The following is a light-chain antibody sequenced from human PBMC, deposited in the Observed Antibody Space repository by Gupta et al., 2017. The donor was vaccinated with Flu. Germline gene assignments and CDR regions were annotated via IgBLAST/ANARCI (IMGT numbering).Light chain of an antibody. V-gene: IGLV2-18*02. Sequence: TISCTGTSRDIGNYTRVSLYQQPPFTAPTLMLYDVRKRPSGVPARFSGSKSGNTASLTISGRQEEDEADYYCSSDTSSDTYVFGTGTKLTVL. J-gene: IGLJ1*01. CDR2: DVR. CDR1: SRDIGNYTR. CDR3: SSDTSSDTYV.